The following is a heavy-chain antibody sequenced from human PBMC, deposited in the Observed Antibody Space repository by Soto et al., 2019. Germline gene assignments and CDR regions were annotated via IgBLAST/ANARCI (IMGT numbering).Heavy chain of an antibody. CDR2: IYSSGST. CDR3: ARFVRSCSGTTCFSRADV. D-gene: IGHD2-2*01. Sequence: SETLSLTCTLSGGSVSSDTHYWSWIRQPPGKRLEWIGFIYSSGSTNYDPSLKSRVTMSVDTSKNQFSLKLRSVIVADTAVYHCARFVRSCSGTTCFSRADVWGQGPTVTVSS. V-gene: IGHV4-61*01. J-gene: IGHJ6*02. CDR1: GGSVSSDTHY.